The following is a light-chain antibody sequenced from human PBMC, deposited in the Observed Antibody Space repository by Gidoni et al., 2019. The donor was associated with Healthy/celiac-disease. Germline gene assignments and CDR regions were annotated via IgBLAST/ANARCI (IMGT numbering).Light chain of an antibody. J-gene: IGKJ3*01. CDR3: QQRSNWPKIT. Sequence: EIVLTQSPATLSLSPGERATLSCRAGQGVSSYLAWYQQKPGQAPRLLIYDASNRATGIPARFSGSGSGTDFTLTISSLEPEDFAVYYCQQRSNWPKITFGPGTKVDIK. CDR1: QGVSSY. V-gene: IGKV3-11*01. CDR2: DAS.